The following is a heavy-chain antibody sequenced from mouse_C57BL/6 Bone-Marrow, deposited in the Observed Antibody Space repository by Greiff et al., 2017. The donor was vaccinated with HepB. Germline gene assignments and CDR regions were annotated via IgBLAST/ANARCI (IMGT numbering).Heavy chain of an antibody. CDR3: ARQGITTVVDPYWYFDV. J-gene: IGHJ1*03. CDR2: ISNGGGST. Sequence: DVKLVESGGGLVQPGGSLKLSCAASGFTFSDYYMYWVRQTPEKRLEWVAYISNGGGSTYYPDTVKGRFTISRDNAKNTLYLQMSRLKSEDTAMYYCARQGITTVVDPYWYFDVWGTGTTVTVSS. D-gene: IGHD1-1*01. V-gene: IGHV5-12*01. CDR1: GFTFSDYY.